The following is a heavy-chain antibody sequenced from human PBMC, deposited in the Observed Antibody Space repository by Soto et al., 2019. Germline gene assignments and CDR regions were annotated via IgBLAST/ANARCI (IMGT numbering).Heavy chain of an antibody. D-gene: IGHD3-22*01. J-gene: IGHJ4*02. V-gene: IGHV3-23*01. CDR2: ISDSGDKT. CDR1: GFTFSSYA. Sequence: RLSCAASGFTFSSYAMSWVRQAPGKGLEWVSAISDSGDKTYYADSVKGRFTVSRDNSKNTLYLQMNSLRAEDTAVYFCAKDPNDYDSSAYYVDYWGRGTLVTVSS. CDR3: AKDPNDYDSSAYYVDY.